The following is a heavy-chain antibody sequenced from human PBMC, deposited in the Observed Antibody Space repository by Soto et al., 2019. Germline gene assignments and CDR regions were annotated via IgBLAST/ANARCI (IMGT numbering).Heavy chain of an antibody. CDR1: GGSISSGGYS. CDR2: MYHSGST. Sequence: PSETLSLTCAVSGGSISSGGYSWSWIRQPPGKGLEWIGYMYHSGSTYYKPSLKSRVTISIDRSKNQFSLKLSSVTAADTAVYYCAKGGSGSYSNAFDIWGQGTMVTVSS. CDR3: AKGGSGSYSNAFDI. V-gene: IGHV4-30-2*01. J-gene: IGHJ3*02. D-gene: IGHD3-10*01.